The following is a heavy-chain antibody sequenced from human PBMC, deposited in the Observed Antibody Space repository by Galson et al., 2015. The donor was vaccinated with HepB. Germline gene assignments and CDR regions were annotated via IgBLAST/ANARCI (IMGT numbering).Heavy chain of an antibody. CDR1: GFTFSNYW. D-gene: IGHD6-19*01. Sequence: SLRLSCAASGFTFSNYWMSWVRQAPGKGLEWVSAISGSGGSTYYADSVKGRFTISRDNSKNTLYLQMNSLRAEDTAVYYCANEITRGSGWPRGPMDVWGQGTTVTVSS. V-gene: IGHV3-23*01. CDR3: ANEITRGSGWPRGPMDV. J-gene: IGHJ6*02. CDR2: ISGSGGST.